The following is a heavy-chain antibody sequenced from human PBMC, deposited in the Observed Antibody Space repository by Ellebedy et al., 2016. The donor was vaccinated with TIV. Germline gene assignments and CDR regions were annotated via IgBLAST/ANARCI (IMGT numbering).Heavy chain of an antibody. CDR2: ISGGAGRT. D-gene: IGHD4-11*01. CDR1: GFTFNSYA. V-gene: IGHV3-23*01. CDR3: AKDSSDSNYVEALEI. J-gene: IGHJ3*02. Sequence: GGSLRLXXAASGFTFNSYAMTWVRQAPGKGLEWVSSISGGAGRTHYTDSVRGRFTISRDDSKSTLYLQMNSLRADDTAVYFCAKDSSDSNYVEALEIWGQGTMVAVSS.